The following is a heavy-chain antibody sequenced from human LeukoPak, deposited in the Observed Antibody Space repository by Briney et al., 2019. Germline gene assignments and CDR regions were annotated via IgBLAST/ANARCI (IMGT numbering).Heavy chain of an antibody. D-gene: IGHD6-25*01. J-gene: IGHJ6*02. CDR1: GFTLSSYW. CDR3: ARRLPNYYYYGMDV. Sequence: GGSLRLSCAASGFTLSSYWMSWVRQAPGKGLEWVANIKQDGSEKYYVDSVKGRFTISRDNAKNSLYLQMNSLRAEDTAVYYCARRLPNYYYYGMDVWGQGTTVTVSS. V-gene: IGHV3-7*01. CDR2: IKQDGSEK.